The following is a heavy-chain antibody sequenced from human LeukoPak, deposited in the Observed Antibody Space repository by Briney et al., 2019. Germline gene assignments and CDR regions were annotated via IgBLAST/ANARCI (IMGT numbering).Heavy chain of an antibody. CDR2: IYSGGST. V-gene: IGHV3-53*01. Sequence: GGSLRLSCAASGFTVSSNYMSWVRQAPGKGLEWVSVIYSGGSTYYADSVKGRFTISRDNSKNTLYLQMNSLRAEDTAVYYCAIAAEFGELLSFDYWGQGTLVTVSS. CDR3: AIAAEFGELLSFDY. J-gene: IGHJ4*02. D-gene: IGHD3-10*01. CDR1: GFTVSSNY.